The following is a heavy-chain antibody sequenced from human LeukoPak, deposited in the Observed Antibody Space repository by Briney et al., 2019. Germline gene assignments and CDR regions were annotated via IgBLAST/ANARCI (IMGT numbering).Heavy chain of an antibody. CDR3: ARVSLDAFDI. CDR1: GVSISSYY. J-gene: IGHJ3*02. V-gene: IGHV4-59*01. CDR2: IYYSGST. Sequence: SETLSLTCTVSGVSISSYYWSWIRQPPGKGLEWIGYIYYSGSTNYNPSLKSRVTISVDTSKNQFSLKLSSVTAADTAVYYCARVSLDAFDIWGQGTMVTVSS.